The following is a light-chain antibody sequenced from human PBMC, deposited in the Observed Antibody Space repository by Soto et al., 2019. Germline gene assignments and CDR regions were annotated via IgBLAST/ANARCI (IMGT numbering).Light chain of an antibody. CDR3: QQYNNWLST. V-gene: IGKV3-15*01. Sequence: EIVMTQSPATLSVSPGERATLSCRASRSVSSNLAWYQQKPGQAPRLLIYGASTRATGIPDRFSGSGSGTEFTLTISSLQSEDFAVYYCQQYNNWLSTFGQGTKVDI. CDR2: GAS. CDR1: RSVSSN. J-gene: IGKJ1*01.